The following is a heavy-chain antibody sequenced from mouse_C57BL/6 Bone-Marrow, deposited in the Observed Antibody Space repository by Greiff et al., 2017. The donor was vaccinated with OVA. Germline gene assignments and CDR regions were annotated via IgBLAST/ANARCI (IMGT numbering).Heavy chain of an antibody. CDR3: ARWNVGGFAY. CDR1: GYTFTSYW. J-gene: IGHJ3*01. V-gene: IGHV1-64*01. Sequence: VQLQQSGAELVKPGASVKLSCKASGYTFTSYWMHWVKQRPGQGLEWIGMIHPNSGSTNYNEKFKSKATLTVDKSSSTAYMQLSSLTSEDSAVYYCARWNVGGFAYWGQGTLVTVSA. CDR2: IHPNSGST.